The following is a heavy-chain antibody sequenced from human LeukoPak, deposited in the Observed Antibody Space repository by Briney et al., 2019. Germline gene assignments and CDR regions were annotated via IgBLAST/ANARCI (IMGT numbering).Heavy chain of an antibody. CDR1: GCSISSFY. CDR3: ARVGGFNWNHYYYGMDV. J-gene: IGHJ6*02. V-gene: IGHV4-59*07. CDR2: IYYSGNT. D-gene: IGHD1-20*01. Sequence: PSDTLSLTCTVSGCSISSFYLHWMRQPPGKGLEWIGCIYYSGNTNYNPSLKSRVTISVDMSKNQFSLNLSSVTAADTAGYYCARVGGFNWNHYYYGMDVWRQGTTVTVSS.